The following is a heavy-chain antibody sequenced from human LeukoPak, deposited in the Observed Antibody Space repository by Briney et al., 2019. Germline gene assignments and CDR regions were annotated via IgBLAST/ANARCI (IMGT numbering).Heavy chain of an antibody. V-gene: IGHV1-69*01. CDR2: IIPIFGTA. CDR1: GGTFSSYA. CDR3: ARVGTVTMAYYYYYMDV. J-gene: IGHJ6*03. Sequence: ASVKVSCKASGGTFSSYAISWVRQAPGQGLEWMGGIIPIFGTANYAQKFQGRVTITADESTSTAYMELSSLRSEDTAVYYCARVGTVTMAYYYYYMDVWGKGTTVTVSS. D-gene: IGHD4-17*01.